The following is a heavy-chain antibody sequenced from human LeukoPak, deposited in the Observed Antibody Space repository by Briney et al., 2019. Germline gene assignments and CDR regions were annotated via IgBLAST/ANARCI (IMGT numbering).Heavy chain of an antibody. CDR2: ISSSSSYI. CDR1: GFTFSSYS. V-gene: IGHV3-21*01. CDR3: ARVRGSWCLDC. Sequence: GGSLRLSCAASGFTFSSYSMNWVRQAPGKGLEWVSSISSSSSYIYYADSVKGRFTISRDNAKNSLYLQMNSLRAEDTAMYYCARVRGSWCLDCWGQGTLVTVSS. J-gene: IGHJ4*02. D-gene: IGHD6-13*01.